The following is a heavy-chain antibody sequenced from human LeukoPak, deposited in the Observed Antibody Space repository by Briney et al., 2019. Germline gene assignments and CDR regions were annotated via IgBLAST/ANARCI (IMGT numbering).Heavy chain of an antibody. D-gene: IGHD6-19*01. J-gene: IGHJ4*02. CDR1: GYSISSGYY. CDR2: IYHSGST. CDR3: ARRGSSGWYWGLPRNAYYFDY. V-gene: IGHV4-38-2*02. Sequence: PSETLSLTCTVSGYSISSGYYWGWIRQPPGKGLEWIGSIYHSGSTYYNPSLKSRVTISVDTSKNQFSLKLSSVTAADTAVYYCARRGSSGWYWGLPRNAYYFDYWGQGTLVTVSS.